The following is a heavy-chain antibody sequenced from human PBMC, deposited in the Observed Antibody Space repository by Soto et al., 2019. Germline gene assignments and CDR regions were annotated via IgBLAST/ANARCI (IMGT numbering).Heavy chain of an antibody. D-gene: IGHD1-26*01. J-gene: IGHJ4*02. Sequence: HPGGSLRLSCAASGFTFSSYAMSWVRQAPGKGLEWVSAISGSGGSTYYADSVKGRFTISRDNSKNTLYLQMNSLRAEDTAVYYCATDAPTSKWDTGHFDHWGQGTLVTVSS. CDR3: ATDAPTSKWDTGHFDH. V-gene: IGHV3-23*01. CDR2: ISGSGGST. CDR1: GFTFSSYA.